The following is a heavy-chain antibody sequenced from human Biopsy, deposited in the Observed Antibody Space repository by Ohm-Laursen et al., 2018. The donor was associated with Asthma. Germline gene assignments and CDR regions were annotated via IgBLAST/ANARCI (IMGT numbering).Heavy chain of an antibody. CDR1: GRHFGSYN. CDR2: ITFDGSTQ. CDR3: SRDTLGYYFDI. D-gene: IGHD3-9*01. Sequence: SLRLSCAASGRHFGSYNMHWARQAPGKGLEWVAVITFDGSTQHYGDSVKGRFTISSDNSKNMLFLQMNSLRAEDTAVYYCSRDTLGYYFDIWGQGTQVTVSS. V-gene: IGHV3-30-3*01. J-gene: IGHJ4*02.